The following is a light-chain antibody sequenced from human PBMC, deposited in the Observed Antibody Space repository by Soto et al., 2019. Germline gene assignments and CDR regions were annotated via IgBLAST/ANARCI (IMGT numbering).Light chain of an antibody. CDR1: SSNIGAGYD. CDR3: QSYDSSLSYV. V-gene: IGLV1-40*01. J-gene: IGLJ1*01. Sequence: QAVVTQPPSESGAPGQRVTISCTGSSSNIGAGYDIHWYQQLPGTTPKLLIYGNSNRPSGVPDRFSGSKSGTSASLAITGLQAEDEADYYCQSYDSSLSYVFGTGTKLTVL. CDR2: GNS.